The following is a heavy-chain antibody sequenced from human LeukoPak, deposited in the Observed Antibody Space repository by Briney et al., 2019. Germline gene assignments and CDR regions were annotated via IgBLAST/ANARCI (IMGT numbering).Heavy chain of an antibody. Sequence: GGSLRLSCAASGFTFSNYAMNWVRQAPGRGLEWVSAVSGGGSTYYADPVKGRFTISRDNSRNTLYLEMNSLRADDTAVYYCAKVLNYYAPFDYWGQGTLSPSPQ. CDR3: AKVLNYYAPFDY. CDR2: VSGGGST. D-gene: IGHD3-10*01. J-gene: IGHJ4*02. CDR1: GFTFSNYA. V-gene: IGHV3-23*01.